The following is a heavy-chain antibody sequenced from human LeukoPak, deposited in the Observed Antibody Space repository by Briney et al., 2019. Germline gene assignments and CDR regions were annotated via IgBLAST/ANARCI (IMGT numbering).Heavy chain of an antibody. CDR2: INHSGST. V-gene: IGHV4-34*01. D-gene: IGHD4-17*01. J-gene: IGHJ4*02. Sequence: PGGSLRLSCAASGFIFSTYGMHWVRQPPGKGLEWIGEINHSGSTNYNPSLKSRVTISVDTSKNQFSLKLSSVTAADTAVYYCARHSLYGDYYFDYWGQGTLVTVSS. CDR1: GFIFSTYG. CDR3: ARHSLYGDYYFDY.